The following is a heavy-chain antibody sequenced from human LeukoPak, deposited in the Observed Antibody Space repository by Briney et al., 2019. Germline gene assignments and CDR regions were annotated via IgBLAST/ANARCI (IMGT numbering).Heavy chain of an antibody. V-gene: IGHV4-34*01. CDR2: INHSGST. Sequence: SETLSLTCAVYGGSFSGYYWSWIRQPPGKGLELIGEINHSGSTNYNPSLKSRVTISVDTSKNQFSLKLSSVTAADTAVYYCAREGLDSSGWPYDYWGLGTLVTVSS. J-gene: IGHJ4*02. CDR1: GGSFSGYY. D-gene: IGHD3-22*01. CDR3: AREGLDSSGWPYDY.